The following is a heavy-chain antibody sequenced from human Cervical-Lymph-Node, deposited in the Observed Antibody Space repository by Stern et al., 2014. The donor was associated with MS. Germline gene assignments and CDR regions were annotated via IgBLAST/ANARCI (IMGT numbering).Heavy chain of an antibody. V-gene: IGHV5-51*03. CDR1: GYSFTSYW. J-gene: IGHJ5*02. Sequence: EVQLGQSGAAVKRTGQSLKISCKASGYSFTSYWIAWVRQMPGKGLEWMGILYPGNSDTTYSPSFHGPVIISADKSTNTAYLQWNSLKASDTGVYFCTRGVVCTGGLCPGTNWFDPWGQGTPVIVSS. CDR3: TRGVVCTGGLCPGTNWFDP. D-gene: IGHD2-8*02. CDR2: LYPGNSDT.